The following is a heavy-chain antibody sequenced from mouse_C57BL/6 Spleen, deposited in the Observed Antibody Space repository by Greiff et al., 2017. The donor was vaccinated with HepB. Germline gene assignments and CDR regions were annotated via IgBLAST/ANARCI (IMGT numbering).Heavy chain of an antibody. CDR2: IHPNSGST. CDR3: ARNMRAYGSSPYWYFDV. V-gene: IGHV1-64*01. D-gene: IGHD1-1*01. CDR1: GYTFTSYW. J-gene: IGHJ1*03. Sequence: QVQLQQPGAELVKPGASVKLSCKASGYTFTSYWMHWVKQRPGQGLEWIGMIHPNSGSTNYNEKFKSKATLTVDKSSSTAYMQLSSLTSEDSAVYYCARNMRAYGSSPYWYFDVWGTGTTVTVSS.